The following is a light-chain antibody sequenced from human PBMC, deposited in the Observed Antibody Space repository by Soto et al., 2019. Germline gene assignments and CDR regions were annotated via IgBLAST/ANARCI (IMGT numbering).Light chain of an antibody. V-gene: IGKV3-15*01. Sequence: EIVMMQSPATLSVSPGXRATLSCRASQSVSSDLAWYHQKPGQAPRLLIYGASTRATGIPARFSGSGSGTEFTLTINSLQSEDFAVYYCQQYNNWPRTFGQGTKVDIK. CDR1: QSVSSD. CDR3: QQYNNWPRT. J-gene: IGKJ1*01. CDR2: GAS.